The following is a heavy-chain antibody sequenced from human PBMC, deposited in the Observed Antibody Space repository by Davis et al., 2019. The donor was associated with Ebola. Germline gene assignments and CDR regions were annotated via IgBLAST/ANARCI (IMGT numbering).Heavy chain of an antibody. D-gene: IGHD3-22*01. V-gene: IGHV3-23*01. CDR2: ISGSGGST. Sequence: PGGSLRLSCAASGFTFSSYAMSWVRQAPGKGLEWVSAISGSGGSTYYADSVKGRFTISRDNSKNTLYLQMNSLRAEDTAVYYCARDYYDSSGYRGTVELFDYWGQGTLVTVSS. CDR3: ARDYYDSSGYRGTVELFDY. J-gene: IGHJ4*02. CDR1: GFTFSSYA.